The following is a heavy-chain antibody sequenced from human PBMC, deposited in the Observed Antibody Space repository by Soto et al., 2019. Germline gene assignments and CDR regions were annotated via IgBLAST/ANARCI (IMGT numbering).Heavy chain of an antibody. CDR2: IYYSGST. CDR3: ARDAQIEYDYIWGSYRYPYYYYMDV. Sequence: QVQLQESGPGLVKPSQTLSLTCTVSGGSISSCGYYWSWIRQHPGKGLEWIGYIYYSGSTYYNPSLKSRVTISVDTAKNQFSLKLSSVTAADTAVYYCARDAQIEYDYIWGSYRYPYYYYMDVWGKGTTVTVSS. D-gene: IGHD3-16*02. CDR1: GGSISSCGYY. V-gene: IGHV4-31*03. J-gene: IGHJ6*03.